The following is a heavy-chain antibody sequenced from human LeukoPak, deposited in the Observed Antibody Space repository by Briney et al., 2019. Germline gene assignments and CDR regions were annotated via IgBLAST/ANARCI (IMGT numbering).Heavy chain of an antibody. V-gene: IGHV3-30*18. CDR1: GFTSSTYG. D-gene: IGHD3-10*01. J-gene: IGHJ4*02. Sequence: GGSLRLSCAASGFTSSTYGMHWVRQAPGKGLEWVALISYDGSNKYYADSVKGRFTISRDNSKNTLYLQMNSLRAEDTAVYYCAKKMVRGVISSSYYFDYWGQGTLVTVSS. CDR2: ISYDGSNK. CDR3: AKKMVRGVISSSYYFDY.